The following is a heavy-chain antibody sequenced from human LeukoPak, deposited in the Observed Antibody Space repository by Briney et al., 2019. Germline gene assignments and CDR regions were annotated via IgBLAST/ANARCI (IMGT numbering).Heavy chain of an antibody. CDR2: INHSGST. D-gene: IGHD3-3*01. J-gene: IGHJ5*02. V-gene: IGHV4-34*01. CDR1: GGSFSGYY. Sequence: PSETLSLTCAVYGGSFSGYYWSWIRQPPGKGLEWIGEINHSGSTNCNPSLKSRVTISVDTSKNQFSLKLSSVTAADTAVYYCARGHTYYDFWSGYLWNWFDPWGQGTLVTVSS. CDR3: ARGHTYYDFWSGYLWNWFDP.